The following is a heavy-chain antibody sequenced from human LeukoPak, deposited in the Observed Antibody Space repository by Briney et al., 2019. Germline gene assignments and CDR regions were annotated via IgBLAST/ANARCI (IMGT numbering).Heavy chain of an antibody. CDR3: ARDGHDYGDYTPDY. CDR1: GYPFTNYG. CDR2: ISAYNGNT. V-gene: IGHV1-18*01. J-gene: IGHJ4*02. Sequence: ASVKVSCKASGYPFTNYGIIWVRQAPGQGLEWMGWISAYNGNTNYAQKLQGRVTMTTDTSTSTAYTELRSLRSDDTAVYYCARDGHDYGDYTPDYWGQGTLVTVSS. D-gene: IGHD4-17*01.